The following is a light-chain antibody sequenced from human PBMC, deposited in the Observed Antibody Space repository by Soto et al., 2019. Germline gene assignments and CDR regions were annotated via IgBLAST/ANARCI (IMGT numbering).Light chain of an antibody. J-gene: IGKJ2*01. Sequence: EVVLTQSPGTLSLSPGERATLSCRASQSVSNNYLAWYQQKPGQGPRLLIFGSSDRATGIPDRFSGSGSGTDFTLTISRLEPEDFAVYCCQQCGSPPPYTFGQGTKLEIK. CDR1: QSVSNNY. CDR3: QQCGSPPPYT. V-gene: IGKV3-20*01. CDR2: GSS.